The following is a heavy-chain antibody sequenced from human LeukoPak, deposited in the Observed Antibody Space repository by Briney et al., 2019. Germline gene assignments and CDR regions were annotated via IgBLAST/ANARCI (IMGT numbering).Heavy chain of an antibody. Sequence: KPSETLSLTCTVSGGSISSYYWSWIRQPPGKGLEWIGYIYYSRSTNYNPSLKSRVTISVDTSKNQFSLKLSSVTAADTAVYYCARAYYYYYMDVWGKGTTVTVSS. CDR1: GGSISSYY. CDR3: ARAYYYYYMDV. J-gene: IGHJ6*03. CDR2: IYYSRST. V-gene: IGHV4-59*01.